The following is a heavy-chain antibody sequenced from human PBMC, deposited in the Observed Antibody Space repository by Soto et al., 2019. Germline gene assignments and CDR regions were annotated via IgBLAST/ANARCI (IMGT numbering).Heavy chain of an antibody. Sequence: RLSCAASEVTCSSYAMHRVIKTQGKGLEWVAVISYDGSNKYYADSVKGRFTISRDNSKNTLYLQMNSLRAEDTAVYYCARDRRITMIVVVPNWFDPWGQGTLVTVSS. J-gene: IGHJ5*02. V-gene: IGHV3-30-3*01. CDR2: ISYDGSNK. CDR3: ARDRRITMIVVVPNWFDP. CDR1: EVTCSSYA. D-gene: IGHD3-22*01.